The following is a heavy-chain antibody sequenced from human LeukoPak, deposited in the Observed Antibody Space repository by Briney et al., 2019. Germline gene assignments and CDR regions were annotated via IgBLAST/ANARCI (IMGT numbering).Heavy chain of an antibody. J-gene: IGHJ6*03. Sequence: GGSLRLSCAASGFTFSSYWMSWVRQAPGKGLEWVANIKQDGSEKYYVDSVKGRFTISRDNAKNSLYLQMNSLSAEDTAVYYCARDRCSGGGCYFYYMDVWGKGTTVAISS. V-gene: IGHV3-7*03. CDR2: IKQDGSEK. CDR1: GFTFSSYW. CDR3: ARDRCSGGGCYFYYMDV. D-gene: IGHD2-15*01.